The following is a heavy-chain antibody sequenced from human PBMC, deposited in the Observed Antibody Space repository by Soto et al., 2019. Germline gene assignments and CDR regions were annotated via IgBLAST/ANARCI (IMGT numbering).Heavy chain of an antibody. CDR3: ARDVVGSGYEQTDDYGDYDTGRYFDY. CDR1: GSSMTTYY. CDR2: IYNSGRGST. V-gene: IGHV4-59*01. J-gene: IGHJ4*02. D-gene: IGHD4-17*01. Sequence: PSETLSLTCSVSGSSMTTYYWHWIRQAPGKGQEWIGFIYNSGRGSTGSNPSLTSRVTISVDTSKNQFSLKLSSVTAADTAVYYCARDVVGSGYEQTDDYGDYDTGRYFDYWGQGTLVTVSS.